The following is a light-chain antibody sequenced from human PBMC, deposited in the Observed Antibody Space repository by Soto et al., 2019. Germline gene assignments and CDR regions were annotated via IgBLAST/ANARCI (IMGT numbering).Light chain of an antibody. CDR1: SSNIGADYG. CDR3: QSYDSSLSAYV. CDR2: RNR. Sequence: QSVLTQPPSVSGAPGQRVTISCTGGSSNIGADYGVHWYQHLPGTAPRLLMYRNRNRPSGVPDRFSGSKSGTSASLAITGLQAEDEADYYCQSYDSSLSAYVFGTGTKLTVL. V-gene: IGLV1-40*01. J-gene: IGLJ1*01.